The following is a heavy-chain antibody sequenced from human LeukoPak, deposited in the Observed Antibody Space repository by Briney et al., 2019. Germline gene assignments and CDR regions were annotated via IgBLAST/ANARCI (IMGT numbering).Heavy chain of an antibody. CDR3: ATDGGAYCGGDCYSDY. D-gene: IGHD2-21*02. CDR1: GYTFTSYY. J-gene: IGHJ4*02. V-gene: IGHV1-46*01. CDR2: INPSGGST. Sequence: ASVKVSCKASGYTFTSYYMHWVRQAPGQGLEWMGIINPSGGSTSYAQKFQGRVTMTRDTSTSKVYMELSSLRSEDTAVYYCATDGGAYCGGDCYSDYWGQGTLVTVSS.